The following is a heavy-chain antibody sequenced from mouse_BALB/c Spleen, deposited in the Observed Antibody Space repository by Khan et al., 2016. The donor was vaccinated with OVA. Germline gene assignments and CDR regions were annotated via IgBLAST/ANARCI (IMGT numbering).Heavy chain of an antibody. V-gene: IGHV1-7*01. Sequence: VQLHQSGAELAKPGASVKMSCKASGYTFINYWILWVKQRPGQGLEWIGYINPSTGYTEYNQNFQDKATFTADKSSSTAYMQLSSLTSEDSAVYYCARRGLRWDFDYWGQGTTLTVSS. CDR3: ARRGLRWDFDY. CDR1: GYTFINYW. D-gene: IGHD1-1*01. CDR2: INPSTGYT. J-gene: IGHJ2*01.